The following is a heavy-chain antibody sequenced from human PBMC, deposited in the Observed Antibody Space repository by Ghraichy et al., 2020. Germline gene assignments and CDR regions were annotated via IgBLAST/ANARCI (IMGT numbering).Heavy chain of an antibody. J-gene: IGHJ6*03. CDR1: GGSISSYY. CDR3: ARDHYDILTGYYYYYYMDV. D-gene: IGHD3-9*01. V-gene: IGHV4-59*01. Sequence: SETLSLTCTVSGGSISSYYWSWIRQPPGKGLEWIGYIYYSGSTNYNPSLKSRVTISVDTSKNQFSLKLSSVTAADTAVYYCARDHYDILTGYYYYYYMDVWGKGTTVTVSS. CDR2: IYYSGST.